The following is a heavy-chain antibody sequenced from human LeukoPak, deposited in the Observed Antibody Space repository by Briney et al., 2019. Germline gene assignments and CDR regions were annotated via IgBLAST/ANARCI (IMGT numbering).Heavy chain of an antibody. CDR3: ASPSPHYYDSSGYFDY. Sequence: GSLRLSCAASGFTFSSYNMNWVRQAPGKGLEWVSYISSSSSTIYYADSVKGRFTISRDNSKNTLYLQMNSLRAEDTAVYYCASPSPHYYDSSGYFDYWGQGTLVTVSS. CDR1: GFTFSSYN. J-gene: IGHJ4*02. CDR2: ISSSSSTI. V-gene: IGHV3-48*01. D-gene: IGHD3-22*01.